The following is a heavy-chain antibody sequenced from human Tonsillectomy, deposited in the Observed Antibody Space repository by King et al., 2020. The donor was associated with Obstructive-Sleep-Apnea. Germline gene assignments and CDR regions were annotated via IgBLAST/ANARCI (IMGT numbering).Heavy chain of an antibody. CDR1: GGSISSSSYY. CDR2: IYYSGST. D-gene: IGHD3-22*01. J-gene: IGHJ4*02. Sequence: QLQESGPGLVKPSETLSLTCTVSGGSISSSSYYWGWIRQPPGKGLEWIGTIYYSGSTYYNPSLKSRVTISVDTSKNQLSLKLSSVTAADTAVYYCARGSRYYYDGSGYYYFDYWGQGTLVTVSS. CDR3: ARGSRYYYDGSGYYYFDY. V-gene: IGHV4-39*07.